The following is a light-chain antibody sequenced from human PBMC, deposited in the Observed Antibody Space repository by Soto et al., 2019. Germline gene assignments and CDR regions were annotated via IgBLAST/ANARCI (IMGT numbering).Light chain of an antibody. J-gene: IGKJ5*01. CDR2: AAS. V-gene: IGKV1-9*01. CDR3: QRLDSYPIT. CDR1: EGISNY. Sequence: DIQLTQSPSFLSASVGDRVTITGLAREGISNYVLWYQQKPGKAPKLLIYAASTLQSGVASRFSGSGSGTEFALTIGGLQPEDFSMYYCQRLDSYPITFGQGPRLEI.